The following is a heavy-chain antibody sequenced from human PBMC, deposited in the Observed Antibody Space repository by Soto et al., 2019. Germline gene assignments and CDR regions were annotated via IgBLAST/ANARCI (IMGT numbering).Heavy chain of an antibody. Sequence: GGSLRLSCAASGFTFSSYAMSWVRQAPGKGLEWVSAISGSGGSTYCADSVKGRFTISRDNSKNTLYLQMNSLRAEDTAVYYCAKVFSSRGYYFDYWGQGTLVTVSS. V-gene: IGHV3-23*01. CDR1: GFTFSSYA. D-gene: IGHD3-10*01. CDR3: AKVFSSRGYYFDY. CDR2: ISGSGGST. J-gene: IGHJ4*02.